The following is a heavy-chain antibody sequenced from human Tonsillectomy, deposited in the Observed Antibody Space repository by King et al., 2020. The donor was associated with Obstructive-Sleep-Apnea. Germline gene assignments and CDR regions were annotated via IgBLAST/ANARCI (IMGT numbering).Heavy chain of an antibody. CDR1: GDSVSSNSPA. Sequence: VQLQQSGPGLVKPSQTLSLTCAISGDSVSSNSPAGNWIRQSPSRGLEWLGRTYYRSTWDNDYAVSVKSRITINPDTSKTQFSLPLNSVTPEDTAVYYCARGSGSSYGLYYFDYWGQGTLVTVSS. J-gene: IGHJ4*02. CDR2: TYYRSTWDN. CDR3: ARGSGSSYGLYYFDY. D-gene: IGHD5-18*01. V-gene: IGHV6-1*01.